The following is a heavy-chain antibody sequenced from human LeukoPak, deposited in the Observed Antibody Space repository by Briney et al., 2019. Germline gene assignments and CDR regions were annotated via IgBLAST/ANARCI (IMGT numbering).Heavy chain of an antibody. CDR2: IYTSGST. V-gene: IGHV4-4*09. CDR1: GGSISSYY. Sequence: SETLSLTCTVSGGSISSYYWSWIRQPPGKGLEWIGHIYTSGSTNYNPSLKSRVTISVDTSKNQFSLKLSSVTAADTAVYYCARRGGSGPGWFDPWGQGTLVTVSS. J-gene: IGHJ5*02. D-gene: IGHD3-10*01. CDR3: ARRGGSGPGWFDP.